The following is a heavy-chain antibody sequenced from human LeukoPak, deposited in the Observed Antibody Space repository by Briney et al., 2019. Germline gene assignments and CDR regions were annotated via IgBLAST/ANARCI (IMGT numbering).Heavy chain of an antibody. D-gene: IGHD3-10*01. V-gene: IGHV1-69*05. CDR3: ARDMYGSGSFDY. CDR1: GGTFSSYA. CDR2: IIPIFGTA. Sequence: SVKVSCKASGGTFSSYAISWVRQAPGQGLEWMGRIIPIFGTANYAQKFQGRVTITTDEYTSTAYMELSSLRSEDTAVYYCARDMYGSGSFDYWGQGTLVTVSS. J-gene: IGHJ4*02.